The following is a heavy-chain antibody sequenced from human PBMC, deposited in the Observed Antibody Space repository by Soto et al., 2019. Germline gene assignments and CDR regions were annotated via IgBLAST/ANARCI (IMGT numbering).Heavy chain of an antibody. CDR2: IYHSGST. V-gene: IGHV4-4*02. J-gene: IGHJ4*02. CDR3: ARDQGSPTGD. Sequence: QVQLRASGPGLVRPSGTLSLTCAVSGGSISNDNWWSWVRQPPGKGLEWIGEIYHSGSTNYNPSLQGRVTMSVAPSKNLFSLTLNSVTAADTAFYYCARDQGSPTGDWGQGNLVSVYS. CDR1: GGSISNDNW. D-gene: IGHD6-13*01.